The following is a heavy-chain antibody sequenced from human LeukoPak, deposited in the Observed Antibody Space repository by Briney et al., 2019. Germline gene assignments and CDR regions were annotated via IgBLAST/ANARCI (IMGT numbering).Heavy chain of an antibody. Sequence: SETLSLTCTVSGGSISSSSYYWGWIRQPPGKGLEWIGSIYYSGSTYYNPSLKSRVTISVDTSKNQFSLKLNSVTAADTAVYYCARHVRKRGIAAAGSPGWFDPWGQGTLVTVSS. V-gene: IGHV4-39*01. D-gene: IGHD6-13*01. J-gene: IGHJ5*02. CDR3: ARHVRKRGIAAAGSPGWFDP. CDR2: IYYSGST. CDR1: GGSISSSSYY.